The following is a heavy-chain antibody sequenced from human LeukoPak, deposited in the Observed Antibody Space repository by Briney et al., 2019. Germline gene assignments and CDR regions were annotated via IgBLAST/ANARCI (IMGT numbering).Heavy chain of an antibody. CDR2: ISAYNGNT. CDR1: GYTFTSYG. J-gene: IGHJ4*02. Sequence: ASVKVSCKASGYTFTSYGISWVRQAPGQGLEWMGWISAYNGNTNYAQKLQGRVTMTTDTSTSTAYMELRSLRSDDTAVYYCARGTMITFGGVIVRPPHYYFDYWGQGTLVTVPS. CDR3: ARGTMITFGGVIVRPPHYYFDY. D-gene: IGHD3-16*02. V-gene: IGHV1-18*01.